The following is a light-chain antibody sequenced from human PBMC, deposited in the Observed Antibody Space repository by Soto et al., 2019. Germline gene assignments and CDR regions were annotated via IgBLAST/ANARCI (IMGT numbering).Light chain of an antibody. CDR2: GAS. J-gene: IGKJ2*01. CDR3: QQYNNWPHLTYT. V-gene: IGKV3-15*01. CDR1: QSVSSN. Sequence: EIVMTQSPATLSVSPGEKATLSCRASQSVSSNLAWYQQKPGQAPRLLIYGASTRATGIPARFSGSGSGTEFTLTISSLQSEDFAVYYCQQYNNWPHLTYTFGQGTKLEIK.